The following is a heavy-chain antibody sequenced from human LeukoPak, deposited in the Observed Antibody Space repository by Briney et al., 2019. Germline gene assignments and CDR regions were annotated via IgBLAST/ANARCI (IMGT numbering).Heavy chain of an antibody. CDR2: IYTSGGP. CDR1: DGSISSGSYY. Sequence: SSETLSLACTVSDGSISSGSYYWSCIRQPAGKGLEWVGRIYTSGGPNYNPSLKSRVTISVDTSKNQFSLKLTSVTAADTAVYYCARDVNGFKYGSAFDVWGQGTMVTVSS. V-gene: IGHV4-61*02. J-gene: IGHJ3*01. D-gene: IGHD2-15*01. CDR3: ARDVNGFKYGSAFDV.